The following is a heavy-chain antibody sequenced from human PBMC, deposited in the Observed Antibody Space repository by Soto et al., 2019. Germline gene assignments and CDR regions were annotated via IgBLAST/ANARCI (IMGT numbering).Heavy chain of an antibody. CDR3: ARHSNEYRKSLDY. CDR2: IYYSGSS. J-gene: IGHJ4*02. D-gene: IGHD1-1*01. Sequence: SETLSLTCTVSGGSISGYYWSWIRQPPGRGLEWIAYIYYSGSSNSNPSLKSRVTISVDTSKNQFSLKLSSVTAADTAVYYCARHSNEYRKSLDYWGQGTLVTVS. CDR1: GGSISGYY. V-gene: IGHV4-59*08.